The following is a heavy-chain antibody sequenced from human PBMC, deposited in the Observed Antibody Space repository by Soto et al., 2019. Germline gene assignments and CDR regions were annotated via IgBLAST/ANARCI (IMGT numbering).Heavy chain of an antibody. CDR2: IYYSGST. V-gene: IGHV4-39*01. CDR3: DGDWVRLERRYYYYYMDV. J-gene: IGHJ6*03. CDR1: GGSISSSSYY. Sequence: PSETLSLTCTVSGGSISSSSYYWGWIRQPLGKGLEWIGSIYYSGSTYYNPSLKSRVTISVDTSKNQFSLKLSSVTAADTAVYYCDGDWVRLERRYYYYYMDVWGKGTTVTVSS. D-gene: IGHD1-1*01.